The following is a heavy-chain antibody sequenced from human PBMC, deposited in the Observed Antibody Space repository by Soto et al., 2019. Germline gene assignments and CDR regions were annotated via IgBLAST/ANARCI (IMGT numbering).Heavy chain of an antibody. V-gene: IGHV1-69*02. J-gene: IGHJ4*02. CDR1: GDTFSFYT. CDR3: ATSYGSGYRAFDS. D-gene: IGHD3-10*01. CDR2: INPILSMS. Sequence: QVQLVQSGAEVKKPGSSVKVSCKASGDTFSFYTINWVRQAPGLGLEWVGRINPILSMSNYAQKFQGRVTLTAAKSTTPAYMELRSLRSEATAMYFCATSYGSGYRAFDSWGQGALVTVSS.